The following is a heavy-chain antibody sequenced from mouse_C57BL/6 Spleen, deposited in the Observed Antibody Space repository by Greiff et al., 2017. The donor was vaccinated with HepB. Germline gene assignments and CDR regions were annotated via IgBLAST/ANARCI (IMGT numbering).Heavy chain of an antibody. CDR1: GFTFSSYG. V-gene: IGHV5-6*01. D-gene: IGHD1-1*01. Sequence: EVQLMESGGDLVKPGGSLKLSCAASGFTFSSYGMSWVRQTPDKRLEWVATISSGGSYTYYPDSVKGRFTISRDNAKNTLYLQMSSLKSEDTAMYYCARLLYGSSSYAMDYWGQGTSVTVSS. CDR2: ISSGGSYT. CDR3: ARLLYGSSSYAMDY. J-gene: IGHJ4*01.